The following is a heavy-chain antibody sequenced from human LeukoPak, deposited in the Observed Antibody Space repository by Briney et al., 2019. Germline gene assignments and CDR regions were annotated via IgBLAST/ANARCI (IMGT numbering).Heavy chain of an antibody. CDR3: AVSRDSSSWYRVGAFDI. D-gene: IGHD6-13*01. CDR2: FDPEDGET. J-gene: IGHJ3*02. CDR1: GYTLTELS. Sequence: ASVKVSCKVSGYTLTELSMHWVRQAPGKGLEWMGGFDPEDGETIYAQKFQGRVTMTEDTSTDTAYMELSSLRSEDTAVYYCAVSRDSSSWYRVGAFDIWGQGTMVTVSS. V-gene: IGHV1-24*01.